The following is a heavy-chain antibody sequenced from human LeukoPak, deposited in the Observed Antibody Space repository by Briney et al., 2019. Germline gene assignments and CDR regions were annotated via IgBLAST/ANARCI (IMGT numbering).Heavy chain of an antibody. Sequence: GGSLRLSCAASGFTFSSYAMHWVRQAPGKGLEWVAVISYDGSNKYYADSVKGRFTISRDNSKNTLYLQMNSLRAEDTAVYYFPRDPAPPGSFDSSGYLDYWGQGALVTVSS. CDR3: PRDPAPPGSFDSSGYLDY. CDR1: GFTFSSYA. J-gene: IGHJ4*02. CDR2: ISYDGSNK. V-gene: IGHV3-30-3*01. D-gene: IGHD3-22*01.